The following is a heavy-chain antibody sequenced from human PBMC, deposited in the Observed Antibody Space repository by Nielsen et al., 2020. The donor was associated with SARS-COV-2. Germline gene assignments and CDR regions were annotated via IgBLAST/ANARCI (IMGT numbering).Heavy chain of an antibody. D-gene: IGHD2-21*02. J-gene: IGHJ3*02. V-gene: IGHV3-20*04. CDR1: GFTFDDYG. CDR2: INWNGGST. Sequence: GGSLRLSCAASGFTFDDYGMSWVRQAPGKGLEWVSGINWNGGSTGYADSVKGRLTISRDNAKNSLYLQMNSLRAEDTAVYYCARHIVVVTAIRAAFDIWGQGTMVTVSS. CDR3: ARHIVVVTAIRAAFDI.